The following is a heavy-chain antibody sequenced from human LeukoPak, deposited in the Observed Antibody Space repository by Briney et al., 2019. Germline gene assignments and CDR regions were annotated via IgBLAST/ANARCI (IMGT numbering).Heavy chain of an antibody. V-gene: IGHV4-4*07. CDR1: GGSISSYY. J-gene: IGHJ5*02. CDR3: ARATSTSRTNWFDP. D-gene: IGHD2-2*01. CDR2: IYTSGST. Sequence: SETLSLTCTVSGGSISSYYWSWIRQPAGKGLEWIGRIYTSGSTNYNPSLKSRVTMSVDMSKNQFSLKLSSVTAADTAVYYCARATSTSRTNWFDPWGQGTLVTVSS.